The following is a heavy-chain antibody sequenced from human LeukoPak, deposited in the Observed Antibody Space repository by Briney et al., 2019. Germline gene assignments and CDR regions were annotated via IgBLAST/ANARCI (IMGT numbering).Heavy chain of an antibody. D-gene: IGHD3-3*01. Sequence: ASVKVSCKASGYTFTGYYMHWVRQAPGQGLEWMGWINPNSGGTNYAQKFQGRVTMTRDTSISTAYMELSRLRSDDTAVYYCARVFRDVRSGENFDYWGQGTLVTVSS. CDR2: INPNSGGT. V-gene: IGHV1-2*02. CDR1: GYTFTGYY. CDR3: ARVFRDVRSGENFDY. J-gene: IGHJ4*02.